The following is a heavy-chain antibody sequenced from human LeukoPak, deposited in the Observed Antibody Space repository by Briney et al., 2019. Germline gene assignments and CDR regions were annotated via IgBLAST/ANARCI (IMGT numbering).Heavy chain of an antibody. J-gene: IGHJ5*02. CDR2: ISGDGGST. V-gene: IGHV3-23*01. CDR3: AKSEEGREEILPFDP. D-gene: IGHD3-10*01. CDR1: GFTFTKYA. Sequence: GGSLRLSCAASGFTFTKYALGWVRQAPGQGLGWVSAISGDGGSTYHADSVKGRFTISRDNYKNTVYLQMNSLRVEDTAVYYCAKSEEGREEILPFDPWGQGSQVSVSS.